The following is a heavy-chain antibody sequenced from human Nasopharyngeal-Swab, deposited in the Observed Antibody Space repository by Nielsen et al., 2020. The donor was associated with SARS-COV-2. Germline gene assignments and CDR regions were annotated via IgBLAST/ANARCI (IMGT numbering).Heavy chain of an antibody. D-gene: IGHD6-19*01. J-gene: IGHJ4*02. CDR1: GFTFSRYA. CDR3: AKEQGTGWQHHFDY. Sequence: GGSLRLSCAASGFTFSRYAMHWVRQAPGKGLEWVAVISYDGSNKYYADSVKGRFTISRDNSKNTLYLQMNSLRAEDTAVYYCAKEQGTGWQHHFDYWGQGTLVTVSS. CDR2: ISYDGSNK. V-gene: IGHV3-30-3*01.